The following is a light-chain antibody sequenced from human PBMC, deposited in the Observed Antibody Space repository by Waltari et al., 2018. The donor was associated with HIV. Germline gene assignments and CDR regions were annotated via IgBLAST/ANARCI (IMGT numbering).Light chain of an antibody. CDR3: MQALRTPPT. V-gene: IGKV2-28*01. CDR1: QSLLHSNGYNY. CDR2: LGF. Sequence: DIVLTLSLVSLPVTPGESASISCSSSQSLLHSNGYNYLDWYLQKPGQSPQLLIYLGFDRAPGASDRFSASVSGTNFTLRISKVGPEDVGIFYCMQALRTPPTFGPGTKVEI. J-gene: IGKJ3*01.